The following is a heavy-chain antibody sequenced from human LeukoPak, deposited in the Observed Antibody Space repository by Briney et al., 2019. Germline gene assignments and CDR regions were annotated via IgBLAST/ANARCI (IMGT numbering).Heavy chain of an antibody. Sequence: SETLSLTCTVSGGSISSYYWSWIRQPPGKGLEWIGYIYYSGSTNYNPSLKSRVTISVDTSKNQFSLKLSSVTAADTAVYYCARGMVRGVIIPDYWGQGTLVTVSS. D-gene: IGHD3-10*01. CDR1: GGSISSYY. V-gene: IGHV4-59*08. CDR3: ARGMVRGVIIPDY. J-gene: IGHJ4*02. CDR2: IYYSGST.